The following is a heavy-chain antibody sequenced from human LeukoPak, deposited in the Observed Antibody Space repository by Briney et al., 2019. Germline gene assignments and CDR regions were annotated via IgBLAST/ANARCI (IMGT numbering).Heavy chain of an antibody. CDR1: GFTFSSFA. J-gene: IGHJ4*02. D-gene: IGHD3-9*01. CDR2: ISFDGSNK. Sequence: GRSLRLSCAASGFTFSSFALHWVRQAPGKGLEWVAVISFDGSNKYYADSVKGRFAISRDNSKNTLYLQMNSLRAEDTAVYYCARDRYFDWFNPFDYWGQGTLVTVSS. V-gene: IGHV3-30*09. CDR3: ARDRYFDWFNPFDY.